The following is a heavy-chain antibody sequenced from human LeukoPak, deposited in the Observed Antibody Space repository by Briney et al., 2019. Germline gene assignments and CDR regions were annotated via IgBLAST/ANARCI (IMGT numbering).Heavy chain of an antibody. V-gene: IGHV3-66*02. CDR3: ARELAYCGGDCPDAFDI. CDR2: IYSGGST. CDR1: GFTFSSYA. Sequence: GGSLRLSCAASGFTFSSYAMSWVRQAPGKGLEWVSVIYSGGSTYYVDSVKGRFTISRDNSKNTLYLQMNSLRAEDTAVYYCARELAYCGGDCPDAFDIWGQGTMVTVSS. D-gene: IGHD2-21*02. J-gene: IGHJ3*02.